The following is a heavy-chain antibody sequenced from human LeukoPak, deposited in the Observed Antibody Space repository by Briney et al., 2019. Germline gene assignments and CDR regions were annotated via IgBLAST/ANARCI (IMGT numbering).Heavy chain of an antibody. Sequence: GGSLRLSCVASGFNFSDYEMSWVRQGPGKGLEWVTFIQYDGSSKYYADSVKGRFTISRDNSKNTLYLQMISLRAEDTAVYYCAKGSGNPRIYYMDVWGKGTTVTISS. V-gene: IGHV3-30*02. CDR3: AKGSGNPRIYYMDV. CDR2: IQYDGSSK. D-gene: IGHD4-23*01. CDR1: GFNFSDYE. J-gene: IGHJ6*03.